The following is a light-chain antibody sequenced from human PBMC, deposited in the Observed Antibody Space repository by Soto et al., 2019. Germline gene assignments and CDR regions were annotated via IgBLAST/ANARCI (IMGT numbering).Light chain of an antibody. CDR3: QKCGVAPFT. V-gene: IGKV1-27*01. CDR1: QGISNY. CDR2: AAS. Sequence: DIQMTQSPSSLAASVGDRVTITCRASQGISNYLAWYQQKPGKVPKLLIYAASTLQSEVPSRFSGSGSGTDFTLTISSLQPEDVATYYCQKCGVAPFTFGGGTKVEI. J-gene: IGKJ4*01.